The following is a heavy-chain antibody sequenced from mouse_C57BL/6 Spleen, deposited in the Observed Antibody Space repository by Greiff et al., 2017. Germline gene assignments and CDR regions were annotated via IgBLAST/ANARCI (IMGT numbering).Heavy chain of an antibody. CDR1: GFTFSDYY. V-gene: IGHV5-16*01. D-gene: IGHD1-1*01. Sequence: EVMLVESEGGLVQPGSSMKLSCTASGFTFSDYYMAWVRQVPEKGLEWVANINYDGSSTYYLDSLKSRFIISRDNAKNILYLQMSSLKSEDTATYYCASGTTEAALAYWGQGTLVTVSA. CDR3: ASGTTEAALAY. CDR2: INYDGSST. J-gene: IGHJ3*01.